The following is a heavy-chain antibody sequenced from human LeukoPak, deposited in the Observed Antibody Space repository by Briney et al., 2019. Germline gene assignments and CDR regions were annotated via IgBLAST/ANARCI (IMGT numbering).Heavy chain of an antibody. V-gene: IGHV3-48*03. CDR2: ISSSGSTI. CDR1: GFTFSSCE. J-gene: IGHJ4*02. CDR3: ARLPYGDPFDY. Sequence: PGGSLRLSCAASGFTFSSCEMNWVRQAPGKGLEWVSYISSSGSTIYYADSVKGRFTISRDNAKNSLYLQMNSLRAEDTAVYYCARLPYGDPFDYWGQGTLVTVSS. D-gene: IGHD4-17*01.